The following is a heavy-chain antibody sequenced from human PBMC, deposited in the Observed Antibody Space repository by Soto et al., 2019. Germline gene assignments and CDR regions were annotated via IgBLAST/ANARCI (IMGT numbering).Heavy chain of an antibody. CDR3: ARGGQDFWSGPFDY. J-gene: IGHJ4*02. Sequence: LGLACTVSGGSISNYFCNWIRQPAGKGLEWIGRIDNSGSTNYNPSLKSRITMSADTSRNQFSLKLNSVTAADTAVYYCARGGQDFWSGPFDYWGQGALVTVSS. CDR2: IDNSGST. D-gene: IGHD3-3*01. V-gene: IGHV4-4*07. CDR1: GGSISNYF.